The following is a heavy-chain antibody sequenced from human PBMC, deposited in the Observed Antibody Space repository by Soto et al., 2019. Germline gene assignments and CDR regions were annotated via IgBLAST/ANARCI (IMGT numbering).Heavy chain of an antibody. CDR2: ISYDGSNK. CDR3: AKAPRSSESCCDY. V-gene: IGHV3-30*18. J-gene: IGHJ4*02. Sequence: GGSLRLSCAASGFTFSSYGMHWVRQAPGKGLEWVAVISYDGSNKYHADSVKGRFTIPRDNSKNTLYLQMNSLRAEDTAVYYCAKAPRSSESCCDYWGQGTLVTVSS. D-gene: IGHD6-6*01. CDR1: GFTFSSYG.